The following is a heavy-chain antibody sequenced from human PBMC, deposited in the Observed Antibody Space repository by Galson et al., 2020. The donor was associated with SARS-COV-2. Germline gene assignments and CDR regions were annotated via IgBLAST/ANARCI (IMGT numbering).Heavy chain of an antibody. V-gene: IGHV1-8*01. Sequence: QGLEWMCWMNPHSGNTGYAQKFQGRVTMTRTTSISTAYMELNSLTSEDTAVYYCARSYDDFATWFDPWGQGTLVTVSS. CDR3: ARSYDDFATWFDP. D-gene: IGHD4-17*01. CDR2: MNPHSGNT. J-gene: IGHJ5*02.